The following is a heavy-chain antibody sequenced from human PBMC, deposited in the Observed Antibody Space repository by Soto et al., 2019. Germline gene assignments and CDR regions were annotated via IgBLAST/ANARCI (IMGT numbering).Heavy chain of an antibody. V-gene: IGHV3-23*01. D-gene: IGHD3-22*01. Sequence: EVQLLESGGGLVQPGGSLRLSCAASGFTFSSYAMSWVRQAPGKGLEWDSAISGSGGSTYYADSVKGRFTISRDNSKNTLYLQMNSLRAADTAVYYCARGLYYYDSSAYMGYWGQGTLVTVSS. CDR1: GFTFSSYA. J-gene: IGHJ4*02. CDR3: ARGLYYYDSSAYMGY. CDR2: ISGSGGST.